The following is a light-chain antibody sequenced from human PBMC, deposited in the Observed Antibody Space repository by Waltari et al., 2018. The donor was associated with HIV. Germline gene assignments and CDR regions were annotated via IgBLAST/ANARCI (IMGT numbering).Light chain of an antibody. V-gene: IGLV2-11*01. CDR3: CSYAGSYTLVV. Sequence: QSALTQPRSVSGSPGQSVTISCTVTSRDVGGFNFVSWYQQHPGKAPKLMIYDVTKRPSGVPDRFSGSKFDNTASLTISGLQADDEADYYCCSYAGSYTLVVFGGGTKLTVL. CDR2: DVT. J-gene: IGLJ2*01. CDR1: SRDVGGFNF.